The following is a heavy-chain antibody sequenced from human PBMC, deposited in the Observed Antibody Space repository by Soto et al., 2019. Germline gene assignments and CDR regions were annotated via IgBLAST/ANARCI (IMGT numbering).Heavy chain of an antibody. CDR2: INHSGST. Sequence: AETLSLTCVVNNGAFRLYYWSWIRQPPGKGLEWIGEINHSGSTNYNPSLKSRVTISVDTSKNQFSLKLSSVTAADTAVYYCARGIHLWLHYYYRMDVWGQGTTSTVSS. J-gene: IGHJ6*02. D-gene: IGHD5-18*01. CDR3: ARGIHLWLHYYYRMDV. V-gene: IGHV4-34*01. CDR1: NGAFRLYY.